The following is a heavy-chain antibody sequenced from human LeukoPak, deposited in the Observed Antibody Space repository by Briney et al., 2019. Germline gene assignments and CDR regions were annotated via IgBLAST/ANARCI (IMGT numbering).Heavy chain of an antibody. CDR1: GFTFSSYA. CDR3: AKDRVAVAGMFDY. V-gene: IGHV3-23*01. J-gene: IGHJ4*02. D-gene: IGHD6-19*01. CDR2: ISYSGGGT. Sequence: PGGSLRLSCAASGFTFSSYAMSWVRQAPGKGLEWVSGISYSGGGTYYADSVKGRFTISRDNSKNTLYLQMNSLRAEDTAVYYCAKDRVAVAGMFDYWGQGTLVTVSS.